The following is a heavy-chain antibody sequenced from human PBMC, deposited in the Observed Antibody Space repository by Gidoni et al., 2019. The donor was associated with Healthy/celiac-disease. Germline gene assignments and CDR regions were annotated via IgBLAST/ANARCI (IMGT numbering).Heavy chain of an antibody. V-gene: IGHV4-39*01. CDR3: ARVYYDILTGSHFDY. CDR1: GGSISSSSYY. Sequence: QLQLQESGPGLVKPSETLSLTCTVSGGSISSSSYYWGWLRQPPGKGLEWIGSIYYSGSTYYNPSLKSRVTISVDTSKNQFSLKLSSVTAADTAVYYCARVYYDILTGSHFDYWGQGTLVTVSS. D-gene: IGHD3-9*01. CDR2: IYYSGST. J-gene: IGHJ4*02.